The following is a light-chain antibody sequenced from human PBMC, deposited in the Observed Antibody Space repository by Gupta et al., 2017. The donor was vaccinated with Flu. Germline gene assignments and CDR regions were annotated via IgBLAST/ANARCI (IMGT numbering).Light chain of an antibody. CDR3: AAWDDSLNGWV. V-gene: IGLV1-44*01. CDR1: SSNIGTNT. Sequence: VTISCSGSSSNIGTNTVNWYQQLPGAAPKLLIYSNNQRPSGVPDRFSGSKSGTSASPAISGLQSEDEAADDDCAAWDDSLNGWVFGGGTKLTVL. CDR2: SNN. J-gene: IGLJ3*02.